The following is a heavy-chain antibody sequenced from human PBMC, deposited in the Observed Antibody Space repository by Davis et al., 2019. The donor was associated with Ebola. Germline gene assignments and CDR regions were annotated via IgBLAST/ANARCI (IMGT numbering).Heavy chain of an antibody. Sequence: GGSLRLSCAASGFTFSDYCMSWIRQAPGKGLEWVSSISSSSSYIYYADSVKGRFTISRDNAKNSLYLQMNSLRAEDTAVYYCARVTTIFGETNAFDIWGQGTMVTVSS. V-gene: IGHV3-21*01. D-gene: IGHD3-3*01. CDR3: ARVTTIFGETNAFDI. J-gene: IGHJ3*02. CDR2: ISSSSSYI. CDR1: GFTFSDYC.